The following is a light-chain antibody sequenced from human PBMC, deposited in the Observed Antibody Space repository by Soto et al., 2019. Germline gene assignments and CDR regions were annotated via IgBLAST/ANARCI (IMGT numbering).Light chain of an antibody. Sequence: DIQMTQSPSSLSASVGDRVSVTCRTSQNITKFLNWYQEKPGKAPKVLIYVTSNLENGVPSRFSGGGSGTHFTLSISSLQPEDFATYYCQQTFSAPGTFGPGTRVEVK. J-gene: IGKJ1*01. CDR3: QQTFSAPGT. V-gene: IGKV1-39*01. CDR2: VTS. CDR1: QNITKF.